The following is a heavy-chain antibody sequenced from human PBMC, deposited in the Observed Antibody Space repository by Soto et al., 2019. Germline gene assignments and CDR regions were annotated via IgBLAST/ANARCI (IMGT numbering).Heavy chain of an antibody. CDR1: GYTFTTYG. J-gene: IGHJ3*01. Sequence: QVHLVQSGAEVKKPGASVKVSCNSSGYTFTTYGVAWVRQVPGQGLEWMGWISGHNGKTFYAQSFQDRATMTTDTSTSTAYMELRSLRSDDTAVYFCARERPLEDSPLADAFDVWGQGTRVTVSS. V-gene: IGHV1-18*01. CDR2: ISGHNGKT. CDR3: ARERPLEDSPLADAFDV. D-gene: IGHD1-1*01.